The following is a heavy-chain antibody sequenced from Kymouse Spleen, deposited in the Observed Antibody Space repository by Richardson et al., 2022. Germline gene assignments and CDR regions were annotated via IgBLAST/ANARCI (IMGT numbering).Heavy chain of an antibody. CDR1: GFTFDDYA. CDR3: AKGIVGATFDY. J-gene: IGHJ4*02. D-gene: IGHD1-26*01. Sequence: EVQLVESGGGLVQPGRSLRLSCAASGFTFDDYAMHWVRQAPGKGLEWVSGISWNSGSIGYADSVKGRFTISRDNAKNSLYLQMNSLRAEDTALYYCAKGIVGATFDYWGQGTLVTVSS. V-gene: IGHV3-9*01. CDR2: ISWNSGSI.